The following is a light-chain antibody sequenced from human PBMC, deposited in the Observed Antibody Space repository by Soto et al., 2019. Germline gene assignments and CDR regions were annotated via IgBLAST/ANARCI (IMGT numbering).Light chain of an antibody. CDR2: GTS. CDR1: QSVSTTY. Sequence: EIVLTQSPGTLSLSPGERATLSCRASQSVSTTYLGWYQQKPGQAPRLLVYGTSRRATGIPDRFSGSGSGTDFTLTISSLEPEAFAVYYCQHYGSSPPMYTFGQGTKLEIK. CDR3: QHYGSSPPMYT. J-gene: IGKJ2*01. V-gene: IGKV3-20*01.